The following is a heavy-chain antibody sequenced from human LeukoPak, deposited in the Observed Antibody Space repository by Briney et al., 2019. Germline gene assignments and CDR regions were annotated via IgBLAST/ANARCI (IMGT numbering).Heavy chain of an antibody. J-gene: IGHJ4*02. D-gene: IGHD3-22*01. CDR1: GYIFTSYY. CDR2: INPSGGSI. V-gene: IGHV1-46*01. CDR3: ARGVTYYYDSSGYYSLVY. Sequence: GASVKVSCKASGYIFTSYYMYWVRQAPGQGLEWMGIINPSGGSIRYAQKFQGRVTMTRDTSTSTVYMELSSLRSEDTAVYYCARGVTYYYDSSGYYSLVYWGQGTLVTVSS.